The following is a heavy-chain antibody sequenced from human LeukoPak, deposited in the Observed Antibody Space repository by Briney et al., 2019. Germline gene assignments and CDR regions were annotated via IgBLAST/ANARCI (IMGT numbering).Heavy chain of an antibody. D-gene: IGHD2-15*01. CDR3: ARGREYCSGGSCYHLTQVDY. CDR1: GGSFSGYY. Sequence: SETLSLTCAVYGGSFSGYYWSWIRQPPGKGLEWIGEINHSGSTNYNPSLKSRVTISVDTSKNQFSLKLGSVTAADTAVYYCARGREYCSGGSCYHLTQVDYWGQGTLVTVSP. J-gene: IGHJ4*02. CDR2: INHSGST. V-gene: IGHV4-34*01.